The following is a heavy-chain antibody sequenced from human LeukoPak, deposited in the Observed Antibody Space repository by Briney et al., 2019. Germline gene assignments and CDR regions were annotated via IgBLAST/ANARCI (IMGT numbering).Heavy chain of an antibody. J-gene: IGHJ3*02. V-gene: IGHV4-61*02. D-gene: IGHD3-16*02. CDR3: ARDAMITFGGVIGLGGFDI. CDR1: GGSINSDYYH. CDR2: IYTSGST. Sequence: PSETLSLTCTVSGGSINSDYYHWSWIRQPAGKGLEWIGRIYTSGSTNYNPSLKSRVTISVDTSKNQFSLKLSSVTAADTAVYYCARDAMITFGGVIGLGGFDIWGKGTMVTVSS.